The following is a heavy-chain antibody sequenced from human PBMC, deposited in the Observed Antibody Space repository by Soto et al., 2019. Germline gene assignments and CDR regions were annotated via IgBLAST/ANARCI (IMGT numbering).Heavy chain of an antibody. CDR1: GFTFSSYS. CDR3: ARAPYVDTAMADAFDI. CDR2: ISSSSSTI. D-gene: IGHD5-18*01. J-gene: IGHJ3*02. V-gene: IGHV3-48*02. Sequence: GGSLRLSCAASGFTFSSYSMNWVRQAPGKGLEWVSYISSSSSTIYYADSVKGRFTISRDNAKNSLYLQMNSLRDEETAVYYSARAPYVDTAMADAFDIWGQGKRVTVSS.